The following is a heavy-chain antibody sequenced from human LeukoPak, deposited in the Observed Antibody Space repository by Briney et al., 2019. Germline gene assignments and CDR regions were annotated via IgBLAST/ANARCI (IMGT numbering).Heavy chain of an antibody. Sequence: ASVKVSCKASGYTFASYYMHWVRQAPGQGLEWMGIINPSGGSTTYAQKFQGRVTMTRDTSTSTVYMELSNLRSEDTAVYYCARDSTPTYYSGTYYFEYWGQGTLVTVSS. CDR2: INPSGGST. CDR3: ARDSTPTYYSGTYYFEY. D-gene: IGHD1-26*01. V-gene: IGHV1-46*01. J-gene: IGHJ4*02. CDR1: GYTFASYY.